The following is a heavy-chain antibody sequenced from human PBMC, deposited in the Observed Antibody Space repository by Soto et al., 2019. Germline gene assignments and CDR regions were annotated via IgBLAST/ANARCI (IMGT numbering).Heavy chain of an antibody. J-gene: IGHJ6*03. CDR3: ARGRSSGHYYYYYMDV. V-gene: IGHV4-34*01. CDR1: GGSFSGYY. CDR2: INHSGST. D-gene: IGHD6-19*01. Sequence: QVQLQQWGAGLLKPSETLSLTCAVYGGSFSGYYWSWIRQPPGKGLEWIGEINHSGSTNYNPSLKSRVTISVDTSKNQFSLKLSSVTAADTAVYYCARGRSSGHYYYYYMDVWGTGTTVTVSS.